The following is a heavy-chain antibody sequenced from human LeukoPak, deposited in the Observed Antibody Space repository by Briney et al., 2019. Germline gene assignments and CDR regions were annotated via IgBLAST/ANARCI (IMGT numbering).Heavy chain of an antibody. CDR3: ARGLIAAAGNGYYYYHGMDV. V-gene: IGHV3-7*04. CDR1: GFTFSSHW. Sequence: GGSLRLSCAASGFTFSSHWMTWVRQAPGKGLEWVANTEQDGSEKYYVDSAKGRFTISRDNAKNSLYLQMNSLRAEDSAVYYCARGLIAAAGNGYYYYHGMDVWGQGTTVTVSS. D-gene: IGHD6-13*01. CDR2: TEQDGSEK. J-gene: IGHJ6*02.